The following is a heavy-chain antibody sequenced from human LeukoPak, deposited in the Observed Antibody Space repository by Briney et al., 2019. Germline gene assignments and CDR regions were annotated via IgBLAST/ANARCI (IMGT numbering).Heavy chain of an antibody. CDR1: GGSISSYY. V-gene: IGHV4-59*01. J-gene: IGHJ4*02. CDR3: ARVLEDSRGIAVAGLDY. Sequence: PSETLSLTCTVSGGSISSYYWSWIRQTPGKGLEWIGYIYYSGSTNYNPSLKSRVTISVDTSKNQFSLKLSSVTAADTAVYYCARVLEDSRGIAVAGLDYWGQGTLVTVSS. D-gene: IGHD6-19*01. CDR2: IYYSGST.